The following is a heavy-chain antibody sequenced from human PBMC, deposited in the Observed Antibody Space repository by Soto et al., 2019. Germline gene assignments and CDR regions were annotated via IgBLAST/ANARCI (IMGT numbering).Heavy chain of an antibody. J-gene: IGHJ6*04. CDR3: AKDPEGTGLMDV. Sequence: QVQLVESGGGVVQPGRSLRLSCAASGFTFSSYGMHWVRQAPGKGLEWVAVISYDGSNKYYADSVKGRFTISRDNSKNTLYLQMNSLRAEDTAVYYCAKDPEGTGLMDVWGKVTTVTVSS. D-gene: IGHD1-1*01. CDR2: ISYDGSNK. CDR1: GFTFSSYG. V-gene: IGHV3-30*18.